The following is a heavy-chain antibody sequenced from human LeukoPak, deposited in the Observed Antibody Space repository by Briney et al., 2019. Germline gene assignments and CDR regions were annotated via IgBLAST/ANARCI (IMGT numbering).Heavy chain of an antibody. Sequence: GGSLRLSCAASGFSFSSYSMHWVRQAPGKGLEWVSSISGRSDGPYYADSVKGRFTTSRDNSKSTMYLQINNVRAEDAAVYYCARDPLNYGGHYFDNWGQGTRVTVSS. CDR1: GFSFSSYS. J-gene: IGHJ4*02. V-gene: IGHV3-23*01. CDR2: ISGRSDGP. D-gene: IGHD4-23*01. CDR3: ARDPLNYGGHYFDN.